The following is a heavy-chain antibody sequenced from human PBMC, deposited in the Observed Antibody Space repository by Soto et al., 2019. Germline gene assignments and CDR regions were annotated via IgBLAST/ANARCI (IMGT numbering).Heavy chain of an antibody. V-gene: IGHV1-18*01. D-gene: IGHD3-16*01. J-gene: IGHJ6*02. Sequence: ASVTVSCKASSYIFVNYGIAWVRQAPGQGLEWMGWLSPYTGNTHSATKIQGRLTMTTDTSTSTAYMDLGSLTSDDTAVYYCVMVDNYVTPTPQDVWGQGTTVTVSS. CDR1: SYIFVNYG. CDR2: LSPYTGNT. CDR3: VMVDNYVTPTPQDV.